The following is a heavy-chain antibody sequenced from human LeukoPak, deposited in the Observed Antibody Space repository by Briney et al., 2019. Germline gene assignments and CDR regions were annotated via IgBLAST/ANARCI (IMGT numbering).Heavy chain of an antibody. CDR2: INSDGGST. Sequence: PGGSLRLSCAASGFTFSSYWMHWVRQAPGKGLVWVSRINSDGGSTSYADSVKGRFTISRDNAKNTLYLQMNSLRAEDTAVYYCARDDILTGTDYWGQGTLVTVSS. D-gene: IGHD3-9*01. J-gene: IGHJ4*02. CDR3: ARDDILTGTDY. CDR1: GFTFSSYW. V-gene: IGHV3-74*01.